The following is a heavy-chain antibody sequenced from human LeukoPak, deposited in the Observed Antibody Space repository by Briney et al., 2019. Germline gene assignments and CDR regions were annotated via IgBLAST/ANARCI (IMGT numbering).Heavy chain of an antibody. D-gene: IGHD6-19*01. J-gene: IGHJ5*02. Sequence: SLRLSCAASGFTFSSFAMSWVRQAPGKGLEWVAVISYDGSNKYYADSVKGRFTISRDNSKNTLYLQMNSLRAEDTAVYYCAKDKGVAVAHNWFDPWGQGTLVTVSS. CDR1: GFTFSSFA. CDR3: AKDKGVAVAHNWFDP. V-gene: IGHV3-30*18. CDR2: ISYDGSNK.